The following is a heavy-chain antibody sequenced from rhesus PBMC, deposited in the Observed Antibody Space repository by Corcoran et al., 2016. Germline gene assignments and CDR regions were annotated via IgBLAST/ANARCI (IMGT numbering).Heavy chain of an antibody. V-gene: IGHV4-122*02. CDR1: VYSISSGYG. CDR3: ASIAAAAH. CDR2: ISYSGST. J-gene: IGHJ4*01. Sequence: QLQLQESGPGLVKPSETLSLTCAVSVYSISSGYGWSWIRQPPGKGLEWIEYISYSGSTSYNPSLKRRVTISRDTSKNQFSLKLSSVTAADTAVYYCASIAAAAHWGQGVLVTVSS. D-gene: IGHD6-31*01.